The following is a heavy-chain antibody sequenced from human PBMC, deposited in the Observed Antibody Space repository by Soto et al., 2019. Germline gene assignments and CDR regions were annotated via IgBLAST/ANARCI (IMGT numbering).Heavy chain of an antibody. CDR1: YGSISSTNYY. CDR3: SRLLNQSRRYYTLDR. V-gene: IGHV4-39*01. CDR2: IYYTGSL. J-gene: IGHJ5*02. Sequence: SETLSLTCSVSYGSISSTNYYWGWIRQPPGKGLEWMGSIYYTGSLYHNPSLKSRVTMSIDTSKKQFSLNLSSLTAADTAIYYCSRLLNQSRRYYTLDRCAPRTQATVSS. D-gene: IGHD3-3*01.